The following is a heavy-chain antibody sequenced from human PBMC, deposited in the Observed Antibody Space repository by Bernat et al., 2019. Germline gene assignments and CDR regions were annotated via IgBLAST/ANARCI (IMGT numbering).Heavy chain of an antibody. CDR1: GFTFSSYS. D-gene: IGHD2-21*02. V-gene: IGHV3-21*01. CDR2: ISSSSSYI. CDR3: ARANCGGDCYFRTYPDY. Sequence: EVQLVESGGGLVKPGGSLRLSCPASGFTFSSYSMNWVRQAPGKGLEWVSSISSSSSYICYADSVKGRFTISRDNAKNSLYLQVNSLRAEDTAVYYCARANCGGDCYFRTYPDYWGQGTLVTVSS. J-gene: IGHJ4*02.